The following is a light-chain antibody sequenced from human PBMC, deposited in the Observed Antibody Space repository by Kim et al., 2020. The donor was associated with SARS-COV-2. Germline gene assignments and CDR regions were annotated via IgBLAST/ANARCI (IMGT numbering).Light chain of an antibody. CDR3: QQRSNWPWT. CDR2: DAS. V-gene: IGKV3D-11*02. Sequence: EIVLTQSPATLSLSPGERATLSCRASQSVSSYLAWYQQKPGQAPRLLIYDASNRATGIPARFSGSGPGTDFTLTISSLEPEDFAVYYCQQRSNWPWTFGQGTKLEI. CDR1: QSVSSY. J-gene: IGKJ1*01.